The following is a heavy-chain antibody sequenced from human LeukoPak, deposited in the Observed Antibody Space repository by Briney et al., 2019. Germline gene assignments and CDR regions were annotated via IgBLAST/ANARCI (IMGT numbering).Heavy chain of an antibody. J-gene: IGHJ4*02. CDR3: ARRGGYFDWLLYLE. D-gene: IGHD3-9*01. V-gene: IGHV4-38-2*02. Sequence: SETLSLTCTVSGYSISSGYYWSWIRQPPGKGLEWIGEINHSGSTNYNPSLKSRVTISVDTSKNQFSLKLSSVTAADTAVYYCARRGGYFDWLLYLEWGQGTLVTVSS. CDR1: GYSISSGYY. CDR2: INHSGST.